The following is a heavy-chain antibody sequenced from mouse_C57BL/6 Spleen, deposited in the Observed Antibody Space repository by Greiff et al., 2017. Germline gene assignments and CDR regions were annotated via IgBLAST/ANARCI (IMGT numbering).Heavy chain of an antibody. CDR3: AREEDGYPFAY. D-gene: IGHD2-3*01. Sequence: EVQVVESGPGLVKPSQSLSLTCSVTGYSITSGYYWNWIRQFPGNKLEWMGYISYDGSNNYNPSLKNRISITRDTSKNQFFLKLNSVTTEDTATYYCAREEDGYPFAYWGQGTLVTVSA. CDR2: ISYDGSN. CDR1: GYSITSGYY. J-gene: IGHJ3*01. V-gene: IGHV3-6*01.